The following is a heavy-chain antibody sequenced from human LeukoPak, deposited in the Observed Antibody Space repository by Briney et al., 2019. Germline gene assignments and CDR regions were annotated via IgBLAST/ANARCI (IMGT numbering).Heavy chain of an antibody. J-gene: IGHJ5*02. Sequence: PSETLSLTCVVSGYSISNDYYWGWIRQPPGKGLEWIGSIYYSGSTYYNPSLKSRVTISVDTSKNQFSLKLSSVTAADTAVYYCARHEGTYWFDPWGQGTLVTVSS. CDR3: ARHEGTYWFDP. CDR2: IYYSGST. V-gene: IGHV4-38-2*01. CDR1: GYSISNDYY.